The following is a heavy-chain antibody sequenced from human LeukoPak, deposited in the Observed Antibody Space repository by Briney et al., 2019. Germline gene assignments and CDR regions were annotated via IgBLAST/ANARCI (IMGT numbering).Heavy chain of an antibody. V-gene: IGHV3-30*02. CDR3: AKDRSAGPALNVFDY. CDR1: GFTFSSYG. D-gene: IGHD2-2*01. Sequence: PGGSLRLSCAASGFTFSSYGMHWVRQAPGKGLEWVAFIRSDGSTKYFADSVKGRFTISRDNSKNSLYLQMNSLRAEDTAVYYCAKDRSAGPALNVFDYWGQGTLVTVSS. J-gene: IGHJ4*02. CDR2: IRSDGSTK.